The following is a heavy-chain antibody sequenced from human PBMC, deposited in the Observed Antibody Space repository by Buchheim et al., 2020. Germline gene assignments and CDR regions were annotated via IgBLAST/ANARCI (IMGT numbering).Heavy chain of an antibody. D-gene: IGHD3-10*01. CDR1: GFTFSSYW. CDR2: IKQDGSEK. J-gene: IGHJ6*02. V-gene: IGHV3-7*03. CDR3: ARFFSGGHYYYGMDV. Sequence: EVQLVESGGGLVQPGGSLRLSCAASGFTFSSYWMSWVRQAPGKGLEWVANIKQDGSEKYYVDSVKGRFTISRDNAKNSLHLQMNSLRAEDTAVYYCARFFSGGHYYYGMDVWGQGTT.